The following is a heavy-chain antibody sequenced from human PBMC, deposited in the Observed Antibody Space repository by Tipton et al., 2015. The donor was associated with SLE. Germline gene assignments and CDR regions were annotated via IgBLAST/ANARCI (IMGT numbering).Heavy chain of an antibody. Sequence: LRLSCTVSGGSISSSSYYWGWIRQPPGKGLEWIGSIYYSGSTYNNPSLKSRVTISVDTSKSQFSLKLSSVTAADTAVYYCAREVGSYGPFDYWGQGTLVTVSS. J-gene: IGHJ4*02. CDR2: IYYSGST. D-gene: IGHD5-18*01. CDR1: GGSISSSSYY. CDR3: AREVGSYGPFDY. V-gene: IGHV4-39*01.